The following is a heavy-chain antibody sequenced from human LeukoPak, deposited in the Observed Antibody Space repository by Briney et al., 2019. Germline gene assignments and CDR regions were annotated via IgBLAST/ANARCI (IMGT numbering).Heavy chain of an antibody. J-gene: IGHJ4*02. CDR1: GGSFSGYY. CDR2: INHSGST. CDR3: ARGEYDSSGYFDY. Sequence: PSETLSLTCAVYGGSFSGYYWSWIRQPPGKGLEWIGEINHSGSTNYNPSHKSRVTISVDTSKNQFSLKLSSVTAADTAVYYCARGEYDSSGYFDYWGQGTLVAVSS. V-gene: IGHV4-34*01. D-gene: IGHD3-22*01.